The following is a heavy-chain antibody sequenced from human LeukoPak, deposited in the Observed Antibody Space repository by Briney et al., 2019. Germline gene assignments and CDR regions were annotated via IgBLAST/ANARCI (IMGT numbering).Heavy chain of an antibody. CDR1: GGSFSGYY. CDR3: ARTYYYDSSVPGMDV. J-gene: IGHJ6*02. Sequence: PSETLSLTCAVYGGSFSGYYWSWIRRPPGKGLEWIGEINHSGSTNYNPSLKSRVTISVDTSKNQFSLKLSSVTAADTAVYYCARTYYYDSSVPGMDVWGQGTTVTVSS. V-gene: IGHV4-34*01. CDR2: INHSGST. D-gene: IGHD3-22*01.